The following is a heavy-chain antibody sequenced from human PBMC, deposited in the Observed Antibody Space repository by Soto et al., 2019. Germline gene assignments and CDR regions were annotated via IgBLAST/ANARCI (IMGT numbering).Heavy chain of an antibody. CDR2: TWNDGSHK. Sequence: QVQLVESGGGVVQPGRSLRLSCVASGFTCSTYGMHWVRQGPGKGLEWVAMTWNDGSHKYYADPVKDRFTISRDNFKNTLYLQINSLRDEDSAVYYCTTELNDMQAFDIWGQGTMVTVSS. J-gene: IGHJ3*02. CDR3: TTELNDMQAFDI. CDR1: GFTCSTYG. D-gene: IGHD1-1*01. V-gene: IGHV3-33*01.